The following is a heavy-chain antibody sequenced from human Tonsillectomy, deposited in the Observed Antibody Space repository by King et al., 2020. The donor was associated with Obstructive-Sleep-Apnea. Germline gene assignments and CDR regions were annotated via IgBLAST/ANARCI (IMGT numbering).Heavy chain of an antibody. CDR3: ARGKRYFDWSYVDY. J-gene: IGHJ4*02. Sequence: VQLQESGPGLVKTSQTLSLTCTVSGGSISSDDYYWSWIRQPPGKGLEWIGYIYYSGSTYYNPSLKSRVTISVDTSKNQFSLKLSSVTAADTAVYYCARGKRYFDWSYVDYWGQGTLVTVSS. D-gene: IGHD3-9*01. V-gene: IGHV4-30-4*01. CDR2: IYYSGST. CDR1: GGSISSDDYY.